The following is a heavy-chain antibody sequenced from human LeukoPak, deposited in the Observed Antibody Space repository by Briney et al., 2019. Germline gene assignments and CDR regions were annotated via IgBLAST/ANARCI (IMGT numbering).Heavy chain of an antibody. CDR3: ARGGSVGHQIHDY. CDR2: IYHSGST. J-gene: IGHJ4*02. Sequence: PSETLSLTCTVSGYSISSGYYWGWIRQPPGKGLEWIGSIYHSGSTYYNPSLKSRVTISVDTSKNQFSLKLSSVTAADTAVYYCARGGSVGHQIHDYWGQGTLVTVSS. D-gene: IGHD1-26*01. V-gene: IGHV4-38-2*02. CDR1: GYSISSGYY.